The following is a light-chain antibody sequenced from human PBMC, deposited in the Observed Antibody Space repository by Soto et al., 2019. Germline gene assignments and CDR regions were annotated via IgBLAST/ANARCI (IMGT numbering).Light chain of an antibody. CDR3: CSYGPTATLGV. J-gene: IGLJ3*02. V-gene: IGLV2-23*01. CDR2: EGS. Sequence: QSALAQPASVSGSPGQSITISCTGTTSDFENYNVLSWYQHHPGKAPQRLIYEGSKRPSGVSNRFSGSKSGDTASLTISGLQAEDEADYYCCSYGPTATLGVFGGGTKLTVL. CDR1: TSDFENYNV.